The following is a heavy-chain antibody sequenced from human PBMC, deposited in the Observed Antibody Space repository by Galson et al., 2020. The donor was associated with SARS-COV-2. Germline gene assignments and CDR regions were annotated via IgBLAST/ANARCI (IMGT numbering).Heavy chain of an antibody. J-gene: IGHJ4*02. CDR3: ARKLSGWYSFDY. CDR2: ISYDGSNK. D-gene: IGHD6-19*01. CDR1: GFTFSSYA. Sequence: GGSLRLSCAASGFTFSSYAMHWVRQAPGKGLEWVAVISYDGSNKYYADSVKGRFTISRDNSKNTLYLQMNSLRAEDTAVYYCARKLSGWYSFDYWGQGTLVTVSS. V-gene: IGHV3-30*04.